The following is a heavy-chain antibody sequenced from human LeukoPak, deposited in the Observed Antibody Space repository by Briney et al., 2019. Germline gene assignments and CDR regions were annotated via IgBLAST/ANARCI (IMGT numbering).Heavy chain of an antibody. CDR1: GYTFTSYY. Sequence: GASVKVSCKASGYTFTSYYMHWVRQAPGQGLEWMGIINPSGGSTSYAQEFQGRVTMTRDTSTSTVYMELSSLRSEDTALYYCAKSYSGYDTGDAFDIWGQGTMVTVSS. CDR3: AKSYSGYDTGDAFDI. CDR2: INPSGGST. V-gene: IGHV1-46*01. J-gene: IGHJ3*02. D-gene: IGHD5-12*01.